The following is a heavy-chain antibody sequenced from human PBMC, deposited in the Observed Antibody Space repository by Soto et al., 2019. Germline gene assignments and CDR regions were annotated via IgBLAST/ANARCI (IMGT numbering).Heavy chain of an antibody. CDR2: LWRDGSKV. J-gene: IGHJ4*02. CDR3: ASDGTGWTGGDH. CDR1: GFTVSDYD. V-gene: IGHV3-33*01. Sequence: GGSLRLSCSASGFTVSDYDMHWVRRAPGKRQEWVAVLWRDGSKVYYADSAKSRFTISRDTSMITLYMEMQSLRVEDTADYYWASDGTGWTGGDHWGQGTLVTVSS. D-gene: IGHD6-19*01.